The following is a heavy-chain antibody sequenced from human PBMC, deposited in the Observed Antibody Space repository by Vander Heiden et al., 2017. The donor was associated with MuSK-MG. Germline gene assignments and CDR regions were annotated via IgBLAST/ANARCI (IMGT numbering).Heavy chain of an antibody. D-gene: IGHD2-2*01. J-gene: IGHJ6*02. CDR2: ISSSSSYI. CDR3: ARVVGPAALYGMDV. Sequence: EVQLVESGGGLVKPGGSLRLSCAASGFTFSSYSMNWVRQAPGKGLEWVSSISSSSSYIYYADAVKGRFTISRDNAKNALYLQMKSMRAEETAVYYCARVVGPAALYGMDVWGQGTTVTVSS. CDR1: GFTFSSYS. V-gene: IGHV3-21*01.